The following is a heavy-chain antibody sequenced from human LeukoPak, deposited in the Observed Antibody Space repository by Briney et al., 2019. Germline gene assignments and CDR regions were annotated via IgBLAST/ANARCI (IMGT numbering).Heavy chain of an antibody. CDR1: GFTFSSNY. CDR2: IYSGGST. D-gene: IGHD6-13*01. J-gene: IGHJ6*02. Sequence: PGGSLRLSCAASGFTFSSNYMSWVRQAPGQGLDWVSVIYSGGSTYYADSVKGRFTISRDNSKNTLYLQMNSLRAEDTAVYYCAGGNSSWYYYYGMDVWGQGTTVTVSS. V-gene: IGHV3-53*01. CDR3: AGGNSSWYYYYGMDV.